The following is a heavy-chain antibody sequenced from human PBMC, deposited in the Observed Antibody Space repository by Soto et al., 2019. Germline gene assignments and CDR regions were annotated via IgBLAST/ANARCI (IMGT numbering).Heavy chain of an antibody. Sequence: SETLSLTCAVYGGSFSGYYWSWIRQPPGKGLEWIGEINHSGSTNYNPSLKSRVTISVDTSKNQFSLKLSSVTAADTAVYYCARAIAATGKYYYYIYMHAWGKAPTVTVS. J-gene: IGHJ6*03. CDR3: ARAIAATGKYYYYIYMHA. CDR1: GGSFSGYY. V-gene: IGHV4-34*01. CDR2: INHSGST. D-gene: IGHD6-13*01.